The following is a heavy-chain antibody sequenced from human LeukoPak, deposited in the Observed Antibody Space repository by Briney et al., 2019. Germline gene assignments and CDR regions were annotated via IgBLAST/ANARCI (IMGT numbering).Heavy chain of an antibody. CDR1: GYTFTSYY. Sequence: ASVKVTFKASGYTFTSYYMHWVRQAPGQGLEWMGIINPSGGSTSYAQKFQGRVTMTRDTSTSTVYMELSSLRSADTAVYYCARVGGYSGYDLGYFDYWGQGTLVTVSS. CDR3: ARVGGYSGYDLGYFDY. J-gene: IGHJ4*02. V-gene: IGHV1-46*01. CDR2: INPSGGST. D-gene: IGHD5-12*01.